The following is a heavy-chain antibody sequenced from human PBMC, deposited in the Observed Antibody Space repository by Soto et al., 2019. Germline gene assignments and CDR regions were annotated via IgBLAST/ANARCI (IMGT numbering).Heavy chain of an antibody. Sequence: SETLSLTCTVSGGSISTYYWSWIRQPPGKGLEWIGYIYYSGNTKYNPSLKSRVTISVDTSKNQFSLKLSSVTAADTAVYYCARDRISYYYGSGSPFGMDVWGQGTTVTVSS. V-gene: IGHV4-59*01. D-gene: IGHD3-10*01. J-gene: IGHJ6*02. CDR2: IYYSGNT. CDR1: GGSISTYY. CDR3: ARDRISYYYGSGSPFGMDV.